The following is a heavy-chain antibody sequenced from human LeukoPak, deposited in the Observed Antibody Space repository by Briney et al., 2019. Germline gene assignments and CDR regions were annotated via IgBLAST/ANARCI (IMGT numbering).Heavy chain of an antibody. CDR2: IYPGDSDT. CDR1: GYSFANYC. D-gene: IGHD3-10*01. V-gene: IGHV5-51*01. J-gene: IGHJ4*02. Sequence: GESLQISCQASGYSFANYCIAWVRQMPGKGLEWIGNIYPGDSDTRYSPSFQGQVTISADKSTNTAYLQWSRLKASDTAMYYCARGREFHRRSFDSWGQGTLCTVSA. CDR3: ARGREFHRRSFDS.